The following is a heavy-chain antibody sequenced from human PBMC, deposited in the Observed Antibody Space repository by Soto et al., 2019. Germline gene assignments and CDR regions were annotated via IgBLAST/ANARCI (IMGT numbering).Heavy chain of an antibody. CDR3: ARDLSSGWYYYGMDV. CDR2: IYYSGST. Sequence: PSETLPLTWTVSGGSISSYYWSWIRQPPGKGLEWIGYIYYSGSTNYNPSLKSRVTISVDTSKNQFSLKLSSVTAADTAVYYCARDLSSGWYYYGMDVWGQGTTVTVSS. CDR1: GGSISSYY. J-gene: IGHJ6*02. D-gene: IGHD6-19*01. V-gene: IGHV4-59*01.